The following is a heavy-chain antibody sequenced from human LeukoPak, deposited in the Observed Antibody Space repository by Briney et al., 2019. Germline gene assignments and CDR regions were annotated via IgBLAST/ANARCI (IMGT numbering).Heavy chain of an antibody. CDR3: ARSYYHDNWFDP. CDR2: INPSGGST. CDR1: GYTFTSYY. V-gene: IGHV1-46*01. D-gene: IGHD3-10*01. Sequence: ASVKVSCKASGYTFTSYYMHWVRQAPGQGLEWMGIINPSGGSTSYAQKFQGRVTMTRDMSTSTVYMELSSLRSDDTAVYYCARSYYHDNWFDPWGQGTLVTVSS. J-gene: IGHJ5*02.